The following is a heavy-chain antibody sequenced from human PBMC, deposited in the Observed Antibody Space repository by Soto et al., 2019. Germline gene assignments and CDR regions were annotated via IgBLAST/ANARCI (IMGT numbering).Heavy chain of an antibody. CDR3: ARDISIEGAFDI. V-gene: IGHV1-18*01. D-gene: IGHD6-6*01. CDR1: GYTFTSYG. CDR2: ISAYNGNT. Sequence: ASVKVSCKASGYTFTSYGISWVRQAPGQGLEWMGWISAYNGNTNYAQKLQGRVAMTTDTSTSTAYMELRSLRSDDTAVYYCARDISIEGAFDIWGQGTMVTVSS. J-gene: IGHJ3*02.